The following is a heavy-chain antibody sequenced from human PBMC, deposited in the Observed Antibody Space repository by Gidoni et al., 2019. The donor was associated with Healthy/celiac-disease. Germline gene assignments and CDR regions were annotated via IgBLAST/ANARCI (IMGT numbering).Heavy chain of an antibody. J-gene: IGHJ5*02. Sequence: QLQLQESGPGLVKPSETLSLTCTVSGCSISSSSYYWGWIRQPPGKGLEWIGSIYYSGSTYYNPSLKSRVTISVDTSKNQFSLKLSSVTAADTAVYYCARQYLEWLLNGGWFDPWGQGTLVTVSS. D-gene: IGHD3-3*01. V-gene: IGHV4-39*01. CDR2: IYYSGST. CDR1: GCSISSSSYY. CDR3: ARQYLEWLLNGGWFDP.